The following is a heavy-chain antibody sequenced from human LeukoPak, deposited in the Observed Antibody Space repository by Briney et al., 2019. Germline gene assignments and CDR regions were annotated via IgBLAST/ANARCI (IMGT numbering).Heavy chain of an antibody. D-gene: IGHD5-24*01. CDR2: ISSSSSYI. CDR1: GFTFSSYS. J-gene: IGHJ4*02. Sequence: AGGSLRLSCAASGFTFSSYSMNWFRQAPGKGLEWVSSISSSSSYISYAASVKGRFTISRDNAKNSLYLQMTSLRAEDTSVYYCARDIRGEMATNSDYWVQGTVVTVSS. CDR3: ARDIRGEMATNSDY. V-gene: IGHV3-21*01.